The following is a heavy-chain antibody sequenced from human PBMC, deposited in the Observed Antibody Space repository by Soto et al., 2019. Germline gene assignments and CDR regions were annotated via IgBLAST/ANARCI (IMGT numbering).Heavy chain of an antibody. Sequence: GGSLRLSGAASGFTLSNYWMTWVRQAPGKGLEWVANRNKDGSKKNYVASVKGRSTIARDTGQNSLSLQINSLRVADTAVYYCVRELGLAYWGQGAWVTVSA. V-gene: IGHV3-7*03. CDR1: GFTLSNYW. J-gene: IGHJ4*02. D-gene: IGHD7-27*01. CDR2: RNKDGSKK. CDR3: VRELGLAY.